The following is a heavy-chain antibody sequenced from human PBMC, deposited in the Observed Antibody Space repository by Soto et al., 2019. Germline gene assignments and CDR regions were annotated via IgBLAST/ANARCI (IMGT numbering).Heavy chain of an antibody. D-gene: IGHD2-8*02. Sequence: EVQLVESGGGLVQPGGSLRLSCAASGFILSNYSMNWVRQAPGKGLEWVSYISGSSITKYYADSVKGRFTISRDNAKNSLYLQVNSLRAEDTAVYYCARRGVVIPAYYYMDVWGKGTTVTVSS. V-gene: IGHV3-48*01. J-gene: IGHJ6*03. CDR3: ARRGVVIPAYYYMDV. CDR2: ISGSSITK. CDR1: GFILSNYS.